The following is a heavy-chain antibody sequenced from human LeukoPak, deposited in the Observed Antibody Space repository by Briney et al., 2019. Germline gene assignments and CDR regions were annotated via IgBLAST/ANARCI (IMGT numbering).Heavy chain of an antibody. D-gene: IGHD6-6*01. CDR1: GFTFSSYA. J-gene: IGHJ4*02. CDR2: ISGSGGST. Sequence: PGGSLRLSCAASGFTFSSYAMSWVRQAPGKGLEWVSAISGSGGSTYYADSVKGRFTISRDNSKNTLYLQMNSLRAEDTAVYYCAKSLGGGIAARPELYYFDYWGQGTLVTVSS. V-gene: IGHV3-23*01. CDR3: AKSLGGGIAARPELYYFDY.